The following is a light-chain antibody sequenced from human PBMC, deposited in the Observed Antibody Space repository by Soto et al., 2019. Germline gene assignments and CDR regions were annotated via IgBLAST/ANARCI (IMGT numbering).Light chain of an antibody. J-gene: IGKJ4*02. CDR3: QQYSTSLT. V-gene: IGKV3-15*01. CDR2: GAS. Sequence: EIFMTQSPATLSVSPGEKVILSCRASESVGSTLAWYQQKPGQAPRLLIRGASTRATGVPARFSGSGSGTEFTLTISSLQSEDFAGYYCQQYSTSLTFGGGTTLEIK. CDR1: ESVGST.